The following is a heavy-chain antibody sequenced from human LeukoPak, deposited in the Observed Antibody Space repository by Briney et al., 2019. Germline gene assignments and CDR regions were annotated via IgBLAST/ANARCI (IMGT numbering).Heavy chain of an antibody. CDR1: GYTFTIYD. D-gene: IGHD6-19*01. V-gene: IGHV1-8*03. Sequence: ASVKVSCKASGYTFTIYDINWVRQATGQGLEWMGWMNPNSGNTGYAQKFQGRVTITRNTSISTAYMELSSLRSEDTAVYYCAREAVAGTVDYWGQGTLVTVSS. CDR2: MNPNSGNT. CDR3: AREAVAGTVDY. J-gene: IGHJ4*02.